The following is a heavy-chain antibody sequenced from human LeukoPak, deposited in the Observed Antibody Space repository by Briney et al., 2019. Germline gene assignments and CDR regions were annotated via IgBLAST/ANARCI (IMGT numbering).Heavy chain of an antibody. CDR2: MNPNSGNT. D-gene: IGHD3-10*01. J-gene: IGHJ3*02. Sequence: ASVKVSCKASGYTFTSYDINWVRQATGQGLEWMGWMNPNSGNTGYAQKFQGRVTMTRNTSISTAYMELSSLRSEDTAVYYCARSPPRRWFGGLSDAFDIWGQGTMVTVSS. CDR3: ARSPPRRWFGGLSDAFDI. V-gene: IGHV1-8*01. CDR1: GYTFTSYD.